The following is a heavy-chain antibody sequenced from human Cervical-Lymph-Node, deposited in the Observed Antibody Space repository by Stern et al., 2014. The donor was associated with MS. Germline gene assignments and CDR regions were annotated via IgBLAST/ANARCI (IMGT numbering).Heavy chain of an antibody. CDR1: GFTFSSYA. D-gene: IGHD3-3*01. CDR3: ARDLLTYYDFWSGQNPFDY. Sequence: VQLVESGGGVVQPGRSLRLSCAASGFTFSSYAMHWDRQAPGKGLEWVAVISYDGSNKYYADSVKGRFTISRDNSKNTLYRQMNSLRAEDTAVYYCARDLLTYYDFWSGQNPFDYWGQGTLVTVSS. CDR2: ISYDGSNK. J-gene: IGHJ4*02. V-gene: IGHV3-30-3*01.